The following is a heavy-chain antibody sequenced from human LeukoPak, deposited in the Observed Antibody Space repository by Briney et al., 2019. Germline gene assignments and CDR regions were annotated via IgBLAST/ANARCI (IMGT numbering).Heavy chain of an antibody. D-gene: IGHD6-19*01. V-gene: IGHV3-33*08. CDR1: GFTFSSHG. CDR2: IWYDGSYK. J-gene: IGHJ4*02. Sequence: PGGSLRLSCEASGFTFSSHGMHWVRQAPGKGLEWVAVIWYDGSYKYYADSVKGRFTVSRDNAKNSLYLQMNSLRAEDTAVYYCASGQWLVTFDYWGQGTLVTVSS. CDR3: ASGQWLVTFDY.